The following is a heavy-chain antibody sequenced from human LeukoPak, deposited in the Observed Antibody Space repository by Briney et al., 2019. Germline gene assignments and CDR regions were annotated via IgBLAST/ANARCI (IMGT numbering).Heavy chain of an antibody. Sequence: ASVKVSCKASGGTFSSYAISWVRQAPGQGLEWMGRIIPILGIANYAQKFQGRVTITADKSTSTAYMELSSLRSEDTAVYYCARTYSSGWLYWYFDLWGRGTLVTVSS. J-gene: IGHJ2*01. CDR3: ARTYSSGWLYWYFDL. V-gene: IGHV1-69*04. CDR1: GGTFSSYA. CDR2: IIPILGIA. D-gene: IGHD6-19*01.